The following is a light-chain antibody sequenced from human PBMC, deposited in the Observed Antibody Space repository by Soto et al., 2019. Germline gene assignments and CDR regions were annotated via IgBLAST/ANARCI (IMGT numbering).Light chain of an antibody. Sequence: QSALTQPASVSGSRGQSITISCTGSSADVGGYNYVSWYQQYPGKAPKLMIYEVSNRPSGVSNRFSGSKSGNTASLTISGLRAEDEADYYCCSYAGSYTHVFGTGTKLTVL. CDR3: CSYAGSYTHV. CDR1: SADVGGYNY. CDR2: EVS. J-gene: IGLJ1*01. V-gene: IGLV2-14*01.